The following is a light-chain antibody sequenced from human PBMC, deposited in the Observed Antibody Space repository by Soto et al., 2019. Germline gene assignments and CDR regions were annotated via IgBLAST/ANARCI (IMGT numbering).Light chain of an antibody. CDR1: QSVNSN. CDR2: GAS. J-gene: IGKJ1*01. CDR3: QQYKHWPPWT. V-gene: IGKV3-15*01. Sequence: EVVMTQSPATLSVFPGERATLSCRASQSVNSNLAWYQHRPGQAPRLLIYGASTRATGIPARFSGSGSGTELTLTISSLQSEDFAVYYCQQYKHWPPWTFGQGARVEIK.